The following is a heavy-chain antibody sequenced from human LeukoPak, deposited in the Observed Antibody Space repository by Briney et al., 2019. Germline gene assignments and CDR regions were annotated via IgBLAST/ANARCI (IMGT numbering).Heavy chain of an antibody. Sequence: SETLSLTCTVSDTSFSTYFWSWIRQPPGKGLERVGYIYDSGNTKYNPSLESRVTISVDTSKSQFFLNLNSVTAADTAVYYCARAKPNWNPPDYWGQGTLVTVSS. CDR3: ARAKPNWNPPDY. CDR1: DTSFSTYF. D-gene: IGHD1-1*01. CDR2: IYDSGNT. V-gene: IGHV4-59*08. J-gene: IGHJ4*02.